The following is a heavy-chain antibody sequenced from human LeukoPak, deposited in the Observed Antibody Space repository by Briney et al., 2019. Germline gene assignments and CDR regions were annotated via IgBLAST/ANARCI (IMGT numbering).Heavy chain of an antibody. CDR1: GFTFSSYS. D-gene: IGHD2-2*01. Sequence: GGSLRLSCAASGFTFSSYSMNWVRQAPGKGLELVSSISSSSSYIYYADSVKGRFTISRDNAKNSLYLQMNSLRAEDTAVYYCARRLKQIVVVPAAIEDYYYYGMDVWGKGTTVTVSS. V-gene: IGHV3-21*01. CDR3: ARRLKQIVVVPAAIEDYYYYGMDV. J-gene: IGHJ6*04. CDR2: ISSSSSYI.